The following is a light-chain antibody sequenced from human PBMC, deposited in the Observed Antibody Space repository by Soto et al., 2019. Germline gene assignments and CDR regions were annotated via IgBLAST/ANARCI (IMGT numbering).Light chain of an antibody. Sequence: QSALTQSASVSGSPGQSITISCTGTSGDFGDYDYVSWYQQHPGKAPKLMIYEFTNRPSGVPNRFSGSKSGNTASLTISGLQAEDEADYYCCSFTSSRTLEVFGTGTKLTVL. CDR1: SGDFGDYDY. CDR3: CSFTSSRTLEV. CDR2: EFT. J-gene: IGLJ1*01. V-gene: IGLV2-14*03.